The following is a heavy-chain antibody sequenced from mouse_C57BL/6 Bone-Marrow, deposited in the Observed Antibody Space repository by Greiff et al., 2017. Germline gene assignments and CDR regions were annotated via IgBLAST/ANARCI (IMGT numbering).Heavy chain of an antibody. Sequence: QVQLQQSGAELVRPGASVTLSCKASGYTFTDYEMHWVKKTPVHGLDWIGAIDPETGGTAYNQKFKGKAILTADKSSSTAYMELLSLTSEDSAVYYCTEYYYDLYAMDYWGQGTSVTVSS. J-gene: IGHJ4*01. CDR2: IDPETGGT. D-gene: IGHD2-4*01. V-gene: IGHV1-15*01. CDR3: TEYYYDLYAMDY. CDR1: GYTFTDYE.